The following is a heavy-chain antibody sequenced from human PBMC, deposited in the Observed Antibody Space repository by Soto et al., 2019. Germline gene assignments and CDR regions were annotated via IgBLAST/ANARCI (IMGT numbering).Heavy chain of an antibody. CDR3: TLRQDTSRGPIY. Sequence: XGPTLVNPTQSLTLTCTVSGFSLTTRGMTLGWIRQPPGKAPEWLALSTQYSPSLQSRLTFTEDTSKNQVVLTMTNMDPVDTATYYCTLRQDTSRGPIYWGQGNMVTVSS. CDR1: GFSLTTRGMT. J-gene: IGHJ4*02. V-gene: IGHV2-5*01. CDR2: ST. D-gene: IGHD6-13*01.